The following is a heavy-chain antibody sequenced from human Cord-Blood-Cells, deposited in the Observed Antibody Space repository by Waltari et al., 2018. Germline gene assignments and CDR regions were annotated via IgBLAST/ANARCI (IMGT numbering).Heavy chain of an antibody. CDR1: GFTFSSYG. Sequence: QVQLVESGGGVVQPGGSLRLSCAASGFTFSSYGMHWVRQAPGKGLEWVEFIREHGSNKYYADSVKGRFTISRDNSKNTLYLQMNSLRAEDTAVYYCVKMGSTVLNWFDPWGQGTLVTVSS. D-gene: IGHD4-17*01. J-gene: IGHJ5*02. V-gene: IGHV3-30*02. CDR2: IREHGSNK. CDR3: VKMGSTVLNWFDP.